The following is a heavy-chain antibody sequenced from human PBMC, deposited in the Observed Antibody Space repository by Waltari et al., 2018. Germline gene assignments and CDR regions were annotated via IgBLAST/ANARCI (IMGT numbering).Heavy chain of an antibody. CDR3: ARYYGGTSYAMDV. V-gene: IGHV4-61*02. CDR1: GGSISRGSYY. CDR2: IYTSGST. J-gene: IGHJ6*02. Sequence: QVQLQESGPGLVKPSETLSLTCTVSGGSISRGSYYWTWIRQPAGKGLDWIGRIYTSGSTNYKPSLESRVTMSLDTSKNHFSLKLSSVTAADTAVYYCARYYGGTSYAMDVWGQGTTVTVSS. D-gene: IGHD4-17*01.